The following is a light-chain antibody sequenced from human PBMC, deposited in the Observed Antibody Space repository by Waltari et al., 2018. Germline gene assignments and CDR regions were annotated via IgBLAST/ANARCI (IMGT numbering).Light chain of an antibody. Sequence: DIQMTQSPSSLSASIGDIVTITCRASEDINNYLIWYQQKQGKAPKLLIYDASELETGVPSRFSGSQSGRSFSLTISSLQPEDVATFYCQQYANLPPTFGPGTNVDIE. CDR1: EDINNY. CDR2: DAS. V-gene: IGKV1-33*01. CDR3: QQYANLPPT. J-gene: IGKJ3*01.